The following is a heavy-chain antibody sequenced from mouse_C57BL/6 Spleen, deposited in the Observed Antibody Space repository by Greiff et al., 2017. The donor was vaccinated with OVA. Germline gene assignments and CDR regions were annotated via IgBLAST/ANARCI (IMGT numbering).Heavy chain of an antibody. J-gene: IGHJ2*01. V-gene: IGHV1-15*01. CDR3: TRSSHFDY. CDR1: GYTFTDYE. CDR2: IDPETGGT. D-gene: IGHD1-3*01. Sequence: VQLQQSGAELVRPGASVTLSCKASGYTFTDYEMHWVKQTPVHGLEWIGAIDPETGGTAYNQKFMGKAILTADKSSSTAYMELRSLTSEDSAVYYCTRSSHFDYWGQGTTLTVSS.